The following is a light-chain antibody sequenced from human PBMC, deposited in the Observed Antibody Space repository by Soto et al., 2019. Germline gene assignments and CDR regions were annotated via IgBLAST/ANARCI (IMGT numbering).Light chain of an antibody. J-gene: IGLJ1*01. CDR3: SSYAGSNNYV. Sequence: QSVLTQPPSASGSPGQSVTVSCTGTSSDIGVYHYVSWYQQHPGKAPKLLIYEATKRPSGVPDRFSGSKSGNTASLTVSGLQADDEADYYCSSYAGSNNYVFGTGTKVTVL. CDR1: SSDIGVYHY. CDR2: EAT. V-gene: IGLV2-8*01.